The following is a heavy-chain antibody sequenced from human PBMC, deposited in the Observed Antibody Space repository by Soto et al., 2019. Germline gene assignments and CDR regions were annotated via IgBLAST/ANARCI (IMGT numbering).Heavy chain of an antibody. V-gene: IGHV3-30*18. Sequence: QVQLVESGGGVVQPGRSLRLSCAASGFTFSSYGMHWVRQAPGKGLEWVAVISYDGSNKYYADSVKGRFTISRDNSKNTLYLQMNSLRAEDTAVYYCAKGAWSNYYGMDVWGQGTTVTVSS. CDR1: GFTFSSYG. D-gene: IGHD1-26*01. J-gene: IGHJ6*02. CDR2: ISYDGSNK. CDR3: AKGAWSNYYGMDV.